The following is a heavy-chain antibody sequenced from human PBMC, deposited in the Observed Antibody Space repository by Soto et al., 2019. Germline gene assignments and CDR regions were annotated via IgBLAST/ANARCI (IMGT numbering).Heavy chain of an antibody. D-gene: IGHD2-2*01. Sequence: ASVKVSCKASGGTFSSYAISWVRLAPGQGLEWMGGIIPIFGTANYAQKFQGRVTITADESTSTAYMELSSLRSEDTAVYYCARGVVVVPAATYYFAYWGQGTLVTVSS. J-gene: IGHJ4*02. CDR3: ARGVVVVPAATYYFAY. CDR2: IIPIFGTA. CDR1: GGTFSSYA. V-gene: IGHV1-69*13.